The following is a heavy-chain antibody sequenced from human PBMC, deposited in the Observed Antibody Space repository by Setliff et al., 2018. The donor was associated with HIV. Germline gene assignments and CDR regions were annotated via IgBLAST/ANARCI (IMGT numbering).Heavy chain of an antibody. CDR3: AKRTFGSGRLDP. CDR2: IHTTGST. Sequence: PSETLSLTCSVSGGSVSSGGYYWSWIRQFPGKGLEWIGQIHTTGSTNYNPSLKSRVTISMDTSKNQFSLNLNSVTATDTAVYYCAKRTFGSGRLDPWGQGALVTVSS. V-gene: IGHV4-61*08. J-gene: IGHJ5*02. D-gene: IGHD3-16*01. CDR1: GGSVSSGGYY.